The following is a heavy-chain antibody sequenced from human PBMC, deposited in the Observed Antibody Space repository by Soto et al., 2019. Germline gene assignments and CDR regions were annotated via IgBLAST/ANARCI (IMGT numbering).Heavy chain of an antibody. D-gene: IGHD3-22*01. Sequence: QVKLVQSGTEVKKPGASMKVSCKASGYSFGTSGISWVRQAPGQGLEWMGWISAYNGNTNYEQKLQERVTMTTDPSTNTAYLEVRSLRSDDTAVYYCARAGQYYDSSGYANWGQGTLVTVSS. CDR2: ISAYNGNT. V-gene: IGHV1-18*01. J-gene: IGHJ4*02. CDR3: ARAGQYYDSSGYAN. CDR1: GYSFGTSG.